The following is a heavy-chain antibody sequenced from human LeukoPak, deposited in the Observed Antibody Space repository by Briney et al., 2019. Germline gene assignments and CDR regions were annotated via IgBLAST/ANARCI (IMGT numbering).Heavy chain of an antibody. CDR1: GVSISSGHYY. CDR2: IYHSGST. D-gene: IGHD1-7*01. CDR3: ARSMTGTTGRFDS. V-gene: IGHV4-30-2*01. J-gene: IGHJ4*02. Sequence: SSETLSLTCTVSGVSISSGHYYWSWIRQPPGKGLQWIGFIYHSGSTYYNPSLKSRVTISVDRSKNQFSLKLSSVTAADTAVYYCARSMTGTTGRFDSWGQGTLVSVSS.